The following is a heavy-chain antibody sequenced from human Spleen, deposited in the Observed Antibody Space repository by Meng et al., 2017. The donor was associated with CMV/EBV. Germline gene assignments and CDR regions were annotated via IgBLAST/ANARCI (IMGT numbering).Heavy chain of an antibody. Sequence: GESLKISCAASGFTFSSYGMHWVRQAPGKGLEWVASIWFDGSNKYYADSVKGRFTISRDNSKNTLYLQMNSLRAEDTAIYYCAKDRGWDVLQNVYFDNWGQGTLVTVSS. CDR1: GFTFSSYG. D-gene: IGHD1-26*01. CDR2: IWFDGSNK. J-gene: IGHJ4*02. CDR3: AKDRGWDVLQNVYFDN. V-gene: IGHV3-30*02.